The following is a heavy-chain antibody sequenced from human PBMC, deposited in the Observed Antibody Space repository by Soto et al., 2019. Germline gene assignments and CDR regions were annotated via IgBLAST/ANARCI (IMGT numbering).Heavy chain of an antibody. D-gene: IGHD3-22*01. CDR2: IIPIFGTA. CDR1: GGTFSSYA. J-gene: IGHJ4*02. CDR3: ASGNYYDSSGYYYRDY. Sequence: ASVKVSCKASGGTFSSYAISWVRQAPGQGLEWMGGIIPIFGTANYAQKFQGRVTITADKSTSTAYMELSSLRSEDTAVYYCASGNYYDSSGYYYRDYWGQGTMVTVYS. V-gene: IGHV1-69*06.